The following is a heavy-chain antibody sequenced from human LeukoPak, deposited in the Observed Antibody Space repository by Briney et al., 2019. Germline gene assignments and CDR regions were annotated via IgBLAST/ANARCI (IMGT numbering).Heavy chain of an antibody. D-gene: IGHD2-21*02. J-gene: IGHJ3*02. Sequence: GGSLRLSCAASGFTFSYYAMHWVRQAPGKGLEWVAFISSDGSDKYYADSMKGRFTISRDNSKNTLYLQMTSLRGEDTAMYHCAREGTARDAFDIWGQGTMVTVSS. CDR3: AREGTARDAFDI. V-gene: IGHV3-30-3*01. CDR1: GFTFSYYA. CDR2: ISSDGSDK.